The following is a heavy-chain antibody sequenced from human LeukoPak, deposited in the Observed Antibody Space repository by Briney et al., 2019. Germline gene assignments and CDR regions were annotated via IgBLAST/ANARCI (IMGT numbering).Heavy chain of an antibody. Sequence: SETLSLTCTVSGGSISSYYWSWIRQPAGKGLEWIGRIYTSGSTNYNPSLKSRVTMSVDTSKNQFSLKLSFVTAADTAVYYCARDVYYYGSGSPLFDYWGQGTLVTVSS. CDR2: IYTSGST. D-gene: IGHD3-10*01. V-gene: IGHV4-4*07. CDR1: GGSISSYY. CDR3: ARDVYYYGSGSPLFDY. J-gene: IGHJ4*02.